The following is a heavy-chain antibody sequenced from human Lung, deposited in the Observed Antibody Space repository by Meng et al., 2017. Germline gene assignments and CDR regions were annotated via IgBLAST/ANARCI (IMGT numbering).Heavy chain of an antibody. CDR2: MNPNRGNT. CDR3: ARAIFALANSDY. V-gene: IGHV1-8*01. J-gene: IGHJ4*02. CDR1: GYTFNSYD. D-gene: IGHD3-3*01. Sequence: QVQLVQSGAEVKKPGASVKVSCKASGYTFNSYDINWVRQATGQGLEWMGWMNPNRGNTGYAQKFQGRVTMTMNTSISTAYMELSSLRSEDTAVYYCARAIFALANSDYWGQGTLVTVSS.